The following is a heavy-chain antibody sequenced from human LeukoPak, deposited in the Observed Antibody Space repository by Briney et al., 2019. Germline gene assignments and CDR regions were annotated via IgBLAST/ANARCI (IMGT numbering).Heavy chain of an antibody. CDR2: ISDSGGRT. V-gene: IGHV3-23*01. CDR3: AKRGVVIRVILVGFHKEAYYFDS. J-gene: IGHJ4*02. D-gene: IGHD3-10*01. CDR1: GITLSNYG. Sequence: GGSLRLSCAVSGITLSNYGTSWVRQAPGKGLEWVAGISDSGGRTKYADSVKGRFTISRDNPKNTLYLQMNSLRAEDTAVYFCAKRGVVIRVILVGFHKEAYYFDSWGQGALVTVSS.